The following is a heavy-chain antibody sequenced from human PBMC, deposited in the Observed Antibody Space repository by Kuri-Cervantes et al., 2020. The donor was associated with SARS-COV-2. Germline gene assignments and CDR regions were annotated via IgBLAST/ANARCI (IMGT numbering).Heavy chain of an antibody. V-gene: IGHV3-48*04. CDR3: ARVLTIFGVPNRGMDV. CDR1: GFTFSGSA. CDR2: ISSSSSTI. J-gene: IGHJ6*04. Sequence: GGSLRLSCAASGFTFSGSAMHWVRQASGKGLEWVSYISSSSSTIYYADSVKGRFTISRDNAKNSLYLQMNSLRAEDTAVYYCARVLTIFGVPNRGMDVWGKWSTVSVSS. D-gene: IGHD3-3*01.